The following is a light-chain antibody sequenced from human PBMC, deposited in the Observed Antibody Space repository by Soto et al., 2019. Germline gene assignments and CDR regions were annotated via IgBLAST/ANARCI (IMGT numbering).Light chain of an antibody. CDR2: GAS. CDR3: QQYGSPPVT. Sequence: EIVLTQSPGTLSLSPRERATLSCRASQTVSTNFLAWYQQKPGQAPSLLIYGASSRATGIPDRFSGSGSGTDFTLTISRLEPEDFAVYYCQQYGSPPVTFGQGTKVEIK. CDR1: QTVSTNF. J-gene: IGKJ1*01. V-gene: IGKV3-20*01.